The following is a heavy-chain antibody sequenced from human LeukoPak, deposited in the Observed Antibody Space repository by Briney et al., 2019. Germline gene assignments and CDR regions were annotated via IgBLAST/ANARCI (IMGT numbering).Heavy chain of an antibody. Sequence: ASVKVSCKSSAYTFTTYGISWVRQAPGQGLEWMGWISAYNGNTNYAQKFQGRFTMTTDTSTSTAYMELRSLRSDDTAVYYCAREFGELSLPHATFYYYYGMDVWGQGTTVTVSS. J-gene: IGHJ6*02. CDR1: AYTFTTYG. CDR2: ISAYNGNT. CDR3: AREFGELSLPHATFYYYYGMDV. V-gene: IGHV1-18*01. D-gene: IGHD3-10*01.